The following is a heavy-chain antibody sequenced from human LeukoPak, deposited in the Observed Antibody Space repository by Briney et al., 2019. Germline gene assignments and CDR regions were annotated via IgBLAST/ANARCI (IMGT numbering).Heavy chain of an antibody. CDR1: GFTFDDYA. J-gene: IGHJ4*02. V-gene: IGHV3-9*01. CDR2: ISWNSGSI. D-gene: IGHD5-12*01. Sequence: GGSLRLSCAASGFTFDDYAMHWVRQAPGKGLEWVSGISWNSGSIGYADSVKGRFTISRDNARNSLYLQMNSLKTEDTAVYYCTTVAVATIDYWGQGTLVTVSS. CDR3: TTVAVATIDY.